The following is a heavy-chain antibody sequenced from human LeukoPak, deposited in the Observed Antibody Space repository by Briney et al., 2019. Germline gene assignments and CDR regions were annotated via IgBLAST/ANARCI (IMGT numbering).Heavy chain of an antibody. CDR2: ISSSGSTI. CDR3: ARYSSTRVSSTYYYYYYYMDV. D-gene: IGHD2-21*01. V-gene: IGHV3-48*03. Sequence: GGSLRLSCAASGFTFSSYEMNWVRQAPGEGLEWVSYISSSGSTIYYADSVKGRFTISRDNAKNSLYLQMNSLRAEDTAVYYCARYSSTRVSSTYYYYYYYMDVWGKGTTVTISS. J-gene: IGHJ6*03. CDR1: GFTFSSYE.